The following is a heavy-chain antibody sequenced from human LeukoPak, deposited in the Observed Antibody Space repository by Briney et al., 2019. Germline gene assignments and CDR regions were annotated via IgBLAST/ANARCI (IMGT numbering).Heavy chain of an antibody. J-gene: IGHJ4*02. D-gene: IGHD7-27*01. V-gene: IGHV3-30-3*01. CDR2: ISYDGSNK. CDR1: GFTFSSYA. Sequence: GRSLRLSCAASGFTFSSYAMHWVRPATGKGLEWVAVISYDGSNKYYADSVKGRFTISRDNSKNTLYLQMNSLRAEDTAVYYCARDSAGDLDYWGQGTLVTVSS. CDR3: ARDSAGDLDY.